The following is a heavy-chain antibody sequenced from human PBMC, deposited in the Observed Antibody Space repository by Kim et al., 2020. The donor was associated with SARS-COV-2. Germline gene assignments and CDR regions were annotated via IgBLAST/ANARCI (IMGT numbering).Heavy chain of an antibody. Sequence: GESLKISCKASGYIFTNYWITLVRQMPGKGLEWMGRIDPSDSYTNYSPSFQGHVTISTDKSINTAYLQWSSLKDSDTAIYYCARHGPCGGDCYADCWGQGTLVTVSS. CDR2: IDPSDSYT. CDR3: ARHGPCGGDCYADC. V-gene: IGHV5-10-1*01. J-gene: IGHJ4*02. CDR1: GYIFTNYW. D-gene: IGHD2-21*02.